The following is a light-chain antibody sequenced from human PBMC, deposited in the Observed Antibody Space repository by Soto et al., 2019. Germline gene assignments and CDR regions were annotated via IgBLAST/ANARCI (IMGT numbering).Light chain of an antibody. V-gene: IGLV1-40*01. CDR2: GNN. CDR3: QSYDNSLTYV. J-gene: IGLJ1*01. CDR1: SSNIGAGYD. Sequence: QSVLTQPPSVSGAPGQSITIPCTGSSSNIGAGYDVHWYQQVPGTAPKLLIYGNNNRASGVPDRFSVSKSGTSASLAISGFQAEDEADYYCQSYDNSLTYVFGTGTKVTVL.